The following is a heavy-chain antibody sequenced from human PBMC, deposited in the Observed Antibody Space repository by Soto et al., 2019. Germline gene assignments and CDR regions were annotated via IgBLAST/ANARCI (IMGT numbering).Heavy chain of an antibody. J-gene: IGHJ6*02. CDR2: IKSDGSTT. CDR3: TRVLLWSPYYVMDV. CDR1: GFTFSSFW. Sequence: QPGGSLRLSCAASGFTFSSFWMQWVRQVPGKGLEWVSRIKSDGSTTNYADSVQGRFTISRDNAKNTLYLQMNGLRAEDTALYYCTRVLLWSPYYVMDVWGQGTTVTVSS. V-gene: IGHV3-74*01. D-gene: IGHD3-10*01.